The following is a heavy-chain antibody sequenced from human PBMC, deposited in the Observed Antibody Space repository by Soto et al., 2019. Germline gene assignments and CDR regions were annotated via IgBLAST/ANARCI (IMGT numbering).Heavy chain of an antibody. CDR2: INHTKTN. J-gene: IGHJ6*02. D-gene: IGHD3-22*01. CDR3: ARGSGDSSGYYPYAMEV. V-gene: IGHV4-34*05. CDR1: GWPFGCLR. Sequence: QVRLHERRPGMLTHSEPLSVSCAVDGWPFGCLRWCWVPQSQGKGLEWLGEINHTKTNRIRPSIKSRLSMSVDTSKREFSLNLASVTAAAAAVYFCARGSGDSSGYYPYAMEVWGQGITVIVSS.